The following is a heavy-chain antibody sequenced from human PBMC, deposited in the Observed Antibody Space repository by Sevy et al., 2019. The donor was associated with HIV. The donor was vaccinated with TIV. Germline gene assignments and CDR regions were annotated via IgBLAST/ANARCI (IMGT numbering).Heavy chain of an antibody. J-gene: IGHJ4*02. CDR1: GFMFSNHA. CDR2: ISGRGGVTT. CDR3: AKDLLTVAGNFDY. Sequence: GGSLRLSCAASGFMFSNHAMSWVRQAPGKGLEWLSSISGRGGVTTYYANSVNGRFTISRDNSQNTLFLQLSRLRAEDTAIYYCAKDLLTVAGNFDYWGQGTLVTVSS. D-gene: IGHD6-19*01. V-gene: IGHV3-23*01.